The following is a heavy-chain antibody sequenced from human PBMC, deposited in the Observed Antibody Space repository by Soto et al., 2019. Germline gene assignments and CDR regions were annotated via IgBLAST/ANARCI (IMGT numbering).Heavy chain of an antibody. CDR2: IYYSGST. CDR3: ARRYGASFDY. CDR1: GGSISSYY. V-gene: IGHV4-59*01. Sequence: PSETLSLTCTVSGGSISSYYWSWIRQPPGKGLELIGYIYYSGSTNYNPSLKSRVTISVDTSKNQFSLKLGSVTAADTAVYYCARRYGASFDYWGQGTLVTVSS. D-gene: IGHD4-17*01. J-gene: IGHJ4*02.